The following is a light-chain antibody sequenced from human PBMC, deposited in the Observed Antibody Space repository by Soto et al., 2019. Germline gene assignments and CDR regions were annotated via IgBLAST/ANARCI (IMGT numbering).Light chain of an antibody. CDR2: GAS. CDR1: QSVSSR. CDR3: QQYNNWPRT. V-gene: IGKV3-15*01. Sequence: ETVLTQSPGTLSLSPGERATLSCRASQSVSSRSLAWYQQRPGQAPRLLIYGASTRATGTPPRFSGSGSGTEFTLTISSLPSEDFAVYYCQQYNNWPRTFGQGTKVDIK. J-gene: IGKJ1*01.